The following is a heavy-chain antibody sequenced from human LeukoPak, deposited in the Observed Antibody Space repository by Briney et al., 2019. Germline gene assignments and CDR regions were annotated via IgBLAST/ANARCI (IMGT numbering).Heavy chain of an antibody. CDR1: GFSFDDYA. V-gene: IGHV3-9*01. CDR3: AKDMGSASTGDFDP. CDR2: LSWNSGSI. Sequence: GGSLRLSCAASGFSFDDYAMHWVRQAPGKGLEWVSGLSWNSGSIGYADSVKGRFTISRDNAKNSLYLQMNSLRAEDTALYDCAKDMGSASTGDFDPWGQGTLVTVSS. D-gene: IGHD2-15*01. J-gene: IGHJ5*02.